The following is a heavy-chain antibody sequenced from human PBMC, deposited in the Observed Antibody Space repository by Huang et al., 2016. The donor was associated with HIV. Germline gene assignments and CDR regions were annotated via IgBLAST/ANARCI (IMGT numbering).Heavy chain of an antibody. Sequence: EVQLVESGGGLVQPGGSLRLSCAGTGFIFSSEDMQWVRQVSVKGLELGSSIGTAGDTYDPRSVKGRFTISRDNSKNSLYLQMNSLRAGDTAMYYCARVGDYGDYRCDHWGQGTLVTVSP. CDR2: IGTAGDT. D-gene: IGHD4-17*01. CDR3: ARVGDYGDYRCDH. CDR1: GFIFSSED. V-gene: IGHV3-13*01. J-gene: IGHJ4*02.